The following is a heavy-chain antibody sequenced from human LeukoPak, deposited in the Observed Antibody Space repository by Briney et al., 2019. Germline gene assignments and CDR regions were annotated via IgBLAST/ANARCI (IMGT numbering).Heavy chain of an antibody. V-gene: IGHV3-11*01. CDR1: GFTFSDYY. CDR2: ISSSGSTI. D-gene: IGHD3-10*02. Sequence: GGSLRLSCAASGFTFSDYYMSWIRQAPGKGLEWVSYISSSGSTIYYADSVKGRFTISRDNAKNSLYLQVNSLRAEDTAVYYCARDGHYYVEYYFDYWGQGTLVTVSS. CDR3: ARDGHYYVEYYFDY. J-gene: IGHJ4*02.